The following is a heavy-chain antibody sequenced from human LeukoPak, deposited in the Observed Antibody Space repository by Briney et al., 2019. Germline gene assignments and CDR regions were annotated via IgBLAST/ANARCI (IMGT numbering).Heavy chain of an antibody. V-gene: IGHV1-2*02. CDR3: ARTLDRYNWNYGIDY. CDR2: INPNSGGT. CDR1: GYTFTGSY. D-gene: IGHD1-7*01. Sequence: ASVKVSCKASGYTFTGSYMHWVRQAPGQGLEWMGSINPNSGGTNYAQNFQGRVTMTRDTSISTVYMELSSLRSDDTAVYFCARTLDRYNWNYGIDYWGQGTLVTVSS. J-gene: IGHJ4*02.